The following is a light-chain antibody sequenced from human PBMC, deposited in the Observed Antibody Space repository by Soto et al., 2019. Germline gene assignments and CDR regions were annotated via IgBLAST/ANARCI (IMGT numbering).Light chain of an antibody. V-gene: IGLV2-14*01. Sequence: QSALTQPASVSGSPGQSITISCTGTSSDVGGHNYVSWYQQHPGTAPKLMIYEVTNRPSGVSNRFSGSKSGNTASLTISGLQAEDEADYYRSSYTSSTTLDVVFGGGTKLTVL. CDR3: SSYTSSTTLDVV. CDR1: SSDVGGHNY. CDR2: EVT. J-gene: IGLJ2*01.